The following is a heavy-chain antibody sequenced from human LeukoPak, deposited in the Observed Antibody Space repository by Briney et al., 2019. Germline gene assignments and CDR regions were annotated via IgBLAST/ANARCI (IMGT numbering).Heavy chain of an antibody. D-gene: IGHD3-22*01. V-gene: IGHV1-2*02. J-gene: IGHJ4*02. Sequence: ASVKVSCKASGYTFSGYYMHWVRQAPGQGLEWMGWINPNSGGTNYAQKFQGKVTMTRDSSISTAYMELSRLRSDDTAVFYCARGGDTSGYGPDYWGQGTLVTVSS. CDR2: INPNSGGT. CDR3: ARGGDTSGYGPDY. CDR1: GYTFSGYY.